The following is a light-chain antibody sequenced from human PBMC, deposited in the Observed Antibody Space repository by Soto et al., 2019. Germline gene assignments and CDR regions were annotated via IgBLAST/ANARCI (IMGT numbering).Light chain of an antibody. Sequence: SYELTQPPSVSVSPGQTASITCSGDKLGDKYACWYQQKPGQSPVLVIYQDSKRPSGIPERFSGSNSGNTATLTISGTQAMDEADYYCQAWDSSTAVFXTGTKLTVL. J-gene: IGLJ1*01. CDR1: KLGDKY. V-gene: IGLV3-1*01. CDR2: QDS. CDR3: QAWDSSTAV.